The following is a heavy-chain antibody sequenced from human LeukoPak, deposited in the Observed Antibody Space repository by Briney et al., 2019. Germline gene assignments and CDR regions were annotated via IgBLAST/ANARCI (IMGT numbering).Heavy chain of an antibody. CDR1: GFTFSSYA. J-gene: IGHJ5*02. D-gene: IGHD3-10*01. CDR2: ISYDGSNK. Sequence: GRSLRLSCAASGFTFSSYAMHWVRQAPGKGLEWVAVISYDGSNKYYADSVKGRFTISRDNSKNTLYLQMNSLRAEDTAVYYCARDRRGESHHWGQGTLVTVSS. CDR3: ARDRRGESHH. V-gene: IGHV3-30-3*01.